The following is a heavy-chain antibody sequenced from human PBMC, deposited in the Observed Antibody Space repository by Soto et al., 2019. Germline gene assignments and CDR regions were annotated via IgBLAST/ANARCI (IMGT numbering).Heavy chain of an antibody. V-gene: IGHV3-30*14. CDR3: ARGMPGDRDAFDI. J-gene: IGHJ3*02. CDR1: GFTFSSYA. CDR2: ISYDGSNK. Sequence: GGSLRLSCAASGFTFSSYAMHWVRQAPGKGLVWVAIISYDGSNKDYAYSVNGRFTSSTDNSKNTLYLHMNSVRAEDSGVYSCARGMPGDRDAFDIWGQGTRVTVSS. D-gene: IGHD7-27*01.